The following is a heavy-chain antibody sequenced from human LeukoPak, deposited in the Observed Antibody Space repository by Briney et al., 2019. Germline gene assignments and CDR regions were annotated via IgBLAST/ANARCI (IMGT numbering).Heavy chain of an antibody. Sequence: TGGSLRLSCAASGFTFSTYTMSWVRQAPGKGLEWVSGISGSGGSTYYADSVKGRFTISRDNSKITLYLQMNSLRPEDTAIYYCAKDQYTYGYDFFQHWGQGALVTVSS. D-gene: IGHD5-18*01. CDR3: AKDQYTYGYDFFQH. CDR1: GFTFSTYT. J-gene: IGHJ1*01. V-gene: IGHV3-23*01. CDR2: ISGSGGST.